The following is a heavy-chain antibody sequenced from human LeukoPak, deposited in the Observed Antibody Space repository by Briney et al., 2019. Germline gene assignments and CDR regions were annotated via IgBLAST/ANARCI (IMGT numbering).Heavy chain of an antibody. CDR1: GYTFTNYH. V-gene: IGHV1-46*01. Sequence: GASVKVSCKASGYTFTNYHMHWVRQAPGQGLEWMGMINPSGGSTSYAQKFQGRVTMTRDTSTSTVYMELSSLRSEDTAVYYCAKRSTPGYSNKWCLDFWGQGTLVTVPS. CDR3: AKRSTPGYSNKWCLDF. CDR2: INPSGGST. D-gene: IGHD6-13*01. J-gene: IGHJ4*02.